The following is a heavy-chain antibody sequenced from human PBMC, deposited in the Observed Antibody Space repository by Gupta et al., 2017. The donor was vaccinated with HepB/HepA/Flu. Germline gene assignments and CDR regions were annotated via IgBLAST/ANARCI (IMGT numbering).Heavy chain of an antibody. CDR1: GFTVNSNY. Sequence: EVQLVESGGGLIQPGGSLRLSCAASGFTVNSNYMSWVRQAPGKGLEWVSVIYSSGTTYYADSVKGRFTIFRDNSKNILYLQMSSLRAEDTAVYYCARTSYNWNYPNWFDPWGQGTLVTVSS. CDR2: IYSSGTT. CDR3: ARTSYNWNYPNWFDP. V-gene: IGHV3-53*01. J-gene: IGHJ5*02. D-gene: IGHD1-7*01.